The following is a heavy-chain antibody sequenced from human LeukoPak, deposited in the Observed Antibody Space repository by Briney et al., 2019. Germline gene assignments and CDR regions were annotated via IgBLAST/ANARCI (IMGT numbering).Heavy chain of an antibody. CDR1: GFTFSSYG. Sequence: PGGSLRLSCAASGFTFSSYGMHWVRQAPGKGLEWVAVIWYDGSNKYYADSVKGRFTISRDNSKNTLYLQMNSLRAEDTAVYYCAKVPGIAARDIWGQGTMVTVSS. D-gene: IGHD6-13*01. J-gene: IGHJ3*02. CDR2: IWYDGSNK. CDR3: AKVPGIAARDI. V-gene: IGHV3-33*06.